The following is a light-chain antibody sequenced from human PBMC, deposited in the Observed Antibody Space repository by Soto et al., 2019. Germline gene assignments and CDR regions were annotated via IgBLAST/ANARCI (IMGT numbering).Light chain of an antibody. CDR1: RDITDY. Sequence: DTQMTQSPSSLSASVGDRVTITCQASRDITDYLNWYQQKPGKAPKLLIYDASSLETGVPSRFSGSGSGTDFTLTISCLQSEDFATYYCQQYYSYPLLTFGGGTKVDIK. J-gene: IGKJ4*01. CDR2: DAS. CDR3: QQYYSYPLLT. V-gene: IGKV1-33*01.